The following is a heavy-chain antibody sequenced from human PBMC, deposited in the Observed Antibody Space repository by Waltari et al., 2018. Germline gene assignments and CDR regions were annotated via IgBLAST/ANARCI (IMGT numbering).Heavy chain of an antibody. CDR3: ATDLYYYDSRTAEFDY. CDR2: FDPEDGET. Sequence: QVQLVQSGAEVKKPGASVKVSCKVSGYTLPEFSMHWLRQAPGKGLEWLGGFDPEDGETIYAQKFQGRVTMTEDTSTDTAYMELSSLRSEDTAVYYCATDLYYYDSRTAEFDYWGQGTLVTVSS. D-gene: IGHD3-22*01. V-gene: IGHV1-24*01. CDR1: GYTLPEFS. J-gene: IGHJ4*02.